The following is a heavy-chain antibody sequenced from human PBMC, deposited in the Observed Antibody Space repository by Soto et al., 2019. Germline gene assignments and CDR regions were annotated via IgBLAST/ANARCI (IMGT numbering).Heavy chain of an antibody. CDR1: GYTFTRYG. V-gene: IGHV1-18*01. CDR3: ARVAENIVLMVYAMSWFDP. CDR2: ISAYNGNT. D-gene: IGHD2-8*01. J-gene: IGHJ5*02. Sequence: GASVKVSCKASGYTFTRYGISWVRQAPGQGLEWMGWISAYNGNTNYAQKLQGRVAMTTDTSTSTAYMELRSLRSDDTAVYYCARVAENIVLMVYAMSWFDPWGQGTLVTVSS.